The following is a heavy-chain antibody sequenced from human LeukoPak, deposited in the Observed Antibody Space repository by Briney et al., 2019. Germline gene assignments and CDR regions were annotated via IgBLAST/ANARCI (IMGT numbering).Heavy chain of an antibody. D-gene: IGHD1-26*01. V-gene: IGHV4-34*01. CDR1: GGSFSGYY. CDR2: INHSGST. CDR3: ARVSVGY. J-gene: IGHJ4*02. Sequence: SETLSLTCAVYGGSFSGYYWSWIRQPPGKGLEWIGEINHSGSTNYNPSLKSRVTISVDTSKKQFSLKLNSVTAADTAVYYCARVSVGYWGQGTQVTVSS.